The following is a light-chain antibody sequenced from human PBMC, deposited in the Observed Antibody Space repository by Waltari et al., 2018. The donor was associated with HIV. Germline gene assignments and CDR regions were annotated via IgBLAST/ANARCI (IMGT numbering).Light chain of an antibody. CDR1: SGHTTYA. J-gene: IGLJ2*01. V-gene: IGLV4-69*01. CDR2: LNSDGSH. Sequence: VLTHSPTASASLGASAKLTCTLISGHTTYAISRHQRKAEPTPRYLMRLNSDGSHIKGDGIPDRFAGSSSGAERYLTISSRQSDDEADYFSQTWGAGIGVVFGGGTKLTVL. CDR3: QTWGAGIGVV.